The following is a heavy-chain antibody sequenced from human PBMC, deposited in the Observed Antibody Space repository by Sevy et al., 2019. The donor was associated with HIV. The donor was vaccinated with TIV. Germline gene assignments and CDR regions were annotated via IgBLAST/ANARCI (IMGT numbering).Heavy chain of an antibody. Sequence: GGSLRLSCAASGFTFNAFSMHWVRQAPGKGLEWVATISPDGGNQHYADSVRGRFTISRDNSQNALFLQMNSLRPDDTALYYCALERLSSNVAEYFQNWGQGALVTVSS. J-gene: IGHJ1*01. D-gene: IGHD1-1*01. CDR2: ISPDGGNQ. CDR3: ALERLSSNVAEYFQN. V-gene: IGHV3-30-3*01. CDR1: GFTFNAFS.